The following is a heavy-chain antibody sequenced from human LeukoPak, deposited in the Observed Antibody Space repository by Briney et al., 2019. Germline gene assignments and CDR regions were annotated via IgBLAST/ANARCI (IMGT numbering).Heavy chain of an antibody. CDR1: GGSISSGDFY. V-gene: IGHV4-30-4*08. D-gene: IGHD1-26*01. Sequence: SETLSLTCTVSGGSISSGDFYWSWIRQPPGKGLEWIGYIYYSGSTYYNPSLKSRVTISVDTSKNQFSLKLSSVTAGDTAVYYCARDSSGSYPLLFDYWGQGTLVTVSS. CDR3: ARDSSGSYPLLFDY. CDR2: IYYSGST. J-gene: IGHJ4*02.